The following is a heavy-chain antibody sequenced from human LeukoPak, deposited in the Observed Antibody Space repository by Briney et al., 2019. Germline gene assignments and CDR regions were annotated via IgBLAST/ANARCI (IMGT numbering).Heavy chain of an antibody. D-gene: IGHD2-15*01. CDR1: GYTFTSYG. J-gene: IGHJ6*02. CDR3: ARDGTYGYCSGGSCPPWDYYYGMDV. CDR2: ISAYNGNT. V-gene: IGHV1-18*01. Sequence: ASVKVSCKASGYTFTSYGISWVRQASGQGLEWMGWISAYNGNTNYAQMLQGRVTMTTDKSTSTAYMELRSLRSDDTAVYYCARDGTYGYCSGGSCPPWDYYYGMDVWGQGTTVTVSS.